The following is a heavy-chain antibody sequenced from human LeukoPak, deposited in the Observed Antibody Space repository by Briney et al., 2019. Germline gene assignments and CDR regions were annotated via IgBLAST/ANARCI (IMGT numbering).Heavy chain of an antibody. Sequence: GGSLRLSCAASGFTFSTYSMNWVRQAPGKGLEWVSYISSSSSTIYYADSVKGRFTISRDNAKNSLSLQTNTLRAEDTAVYYCARDPEDWFDPWGQGTLVTVSS. CDR3: ARDPEDWFDP. J-gene: IGHJ5*02. D-gene: IGHD1-14*01. CDR2: ISSSSSTI. CDR1: GFTFSTYS. V-gene: IGHV3-48*01.